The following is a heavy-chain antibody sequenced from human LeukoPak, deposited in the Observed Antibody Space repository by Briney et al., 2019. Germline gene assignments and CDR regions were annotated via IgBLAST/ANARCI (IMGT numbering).Heavy chain of an antibody. J-gene: IGHJ4*02. Sequence: SETLSLTCSVSVGSISSSSYYWVWVRQPPGKGLEWIGSIYYSGHTYYNPSLKSRVTISEDTSKNQFSLKLSSVTAADTAAYYCARRDAASGRRIDYWGQGTLVTVSS. CDR2: IYYSGHT. CDR1: VGSISSSSYY. V-gene: IGHV4-39*01. D-gene: IGHD6-25*01. CDR3: ARRDAASGRRIDY.